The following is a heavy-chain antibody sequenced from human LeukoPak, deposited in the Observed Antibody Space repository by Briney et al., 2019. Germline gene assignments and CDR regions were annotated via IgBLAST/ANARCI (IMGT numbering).Heavy chain of an antibody. CDR1: GDSVSSNSAA. V-gene: IGHV6-1*01. CDR3: ARGGRRDGYNYVGDFDY. CDR2: TYYRSKWYN. Sequence: SQTLSLTCAISGDSVSSNSAAWNWIRQSPSRGLEWLGRTYYRSKWYNDYAVSVKSRITINPDTSKNQFSLQLNSATPEDTAVYYCARGGRRDGYNYVGDFDYWGQGTLVTDSS. J-gene: IGHJ4*02. D-gene: IGHD5-24*01.